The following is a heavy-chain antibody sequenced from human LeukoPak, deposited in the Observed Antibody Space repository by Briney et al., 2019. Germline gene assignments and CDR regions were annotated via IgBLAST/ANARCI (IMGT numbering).Heavy chain of an antibody. D-gene: IGHD4-17*01. CDR3: TRATTLTQCYFDY. V-gene: IGHV3-49*04. CDR1: GFTFGDYA. CDR2: IRSKAFGGTT. J-gene: IGHJ4*02. Sequence: GGSLRLSCTASGFTFGDYAMSWGRQAPGKGLEWVGFIRSKAFGGTTEYGASAKGRFTISRDDSKSIAYLQMNSLKTEDTAVYYCTRATTLTQCYFDYWGQGTLVTVSS.